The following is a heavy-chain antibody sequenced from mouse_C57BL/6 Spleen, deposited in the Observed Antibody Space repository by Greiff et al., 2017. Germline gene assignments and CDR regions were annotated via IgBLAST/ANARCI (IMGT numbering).Heavy chain of an antibody. J-gene: IGHJ1*03. V-gene: IGHV1-80*01. Sequence: QVQLQQSGAELVKPGASVKISCKASGYAFSSYWMNWVKQRPGKGLEWIGQIYPGDGDTNYNGKFKGKATLTADKSSSTAYMQLSSLTSEDSAVYFCARERITTAHWYVDVWGTGTTVTVSS. CDR1: GYAFSSYW. CDR2: IYPGDGDT. CDR3: ARERITTAHWYVDV. D-gene: IGHD1-2*01.